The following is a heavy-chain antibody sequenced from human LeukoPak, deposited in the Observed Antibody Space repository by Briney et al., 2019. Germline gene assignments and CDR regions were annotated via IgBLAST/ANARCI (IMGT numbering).Heavy chain of an antibody. J-gene: IGHJ5*02. CDR3: ARGVTTLTGWFDP. Sequence: SETLSLTCTVSGGSISSYYWSWIRQPPGKGLEWIGYIYYSGSTNYNPSLKSRVTISVDTSKNQFSLKLSSVTAADTAVYYCARGVTTLTGWFDPWGQGTLVTVSS. V-gene: IGHV4-59*12. CDR1: GGSISSYY. D-gene: IGHD4-11*01. CDR2: IYYSGST.